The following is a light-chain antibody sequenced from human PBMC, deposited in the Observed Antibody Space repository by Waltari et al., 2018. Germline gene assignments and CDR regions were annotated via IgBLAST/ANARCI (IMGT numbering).Light chain of an antibody. CDR2: DIG. Sequence: QSALTQPASVSGSPGQSITISCTGSSSDIGDYDYVSWYQQSPGKAHKLIIYDIGTRPPGVSDRFSGSKSGNTASLTISGLQAEDESDYYCCAYTSSSSLGVFGTGTKVTVL. CDR1: SSDIGDYDY. CDR3: CAYTSSSSLGV. J-gene: IGLJ1*01. V-gene: IGLV2-14*03.